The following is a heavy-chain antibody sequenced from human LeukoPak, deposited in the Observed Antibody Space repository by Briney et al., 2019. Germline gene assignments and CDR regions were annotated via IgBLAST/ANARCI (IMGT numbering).Heavy chain of an antibody. CDR3: ARQLFEGAFDI. D-gene: IGHD3-10*02. J-gene: IGHJ3*02. CDR2: IHPGDSDI. CDR1: GYSFPSYW. Sequence: HGESLKISCKGSGYSFPSYWIAWVRQMPGKGLEWMGIIHPGDSDIRYSPSFQGQVAISADKSINTAYLQWSSLKASDTAVYYCARQLFEGAFDIWGQGTMVTVSS. V-gene: IGHV5-51*01.